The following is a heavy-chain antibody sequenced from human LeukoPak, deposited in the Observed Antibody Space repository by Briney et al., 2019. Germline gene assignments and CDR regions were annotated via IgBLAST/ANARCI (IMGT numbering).Heavy chain of an antibody. CDR3: ARDKYYDSSGYFGRGNRAFDI. CDR1: GFTVSSNY. V-gene: IGHV3-53*01. J-gene: IGHJ3*02. Sequence: GGSLRLSCAASGFTVSSNYMSWVRQAPGKGLEWVSVINSGGSRYYPNSVKGLFTISRDTFKNTQYLQMKSLRAEDTAVYYCARDKYYDSSGYFGRGNRAFDIWGQGTMVTVSS. D-gene: IGHD3-22*01. CDR2: INSGGSR.